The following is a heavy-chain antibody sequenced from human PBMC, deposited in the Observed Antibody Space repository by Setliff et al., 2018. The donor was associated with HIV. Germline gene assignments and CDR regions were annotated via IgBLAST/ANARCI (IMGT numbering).Heavy chain of an antibody. D-gene: IGHD2-8*01. Sequence: SETLSLTCTVSGGSISSGSYFWNWIRQPAGKGLEWIGRIYSSGFTNYNPSLKSRLTISLDTSKNQFSLQVTSVTAADTAVYYCARDPYCPNTCYEDFTFDSWGQGTLVTVSS. CDR3: ARDPYCPNTCYEDFTFDS. J-gene: IGHJ4*02. CDR2: IYSSGFT. V-gene: IGHV4-61*02. CDR1: GGSISSGSYF.